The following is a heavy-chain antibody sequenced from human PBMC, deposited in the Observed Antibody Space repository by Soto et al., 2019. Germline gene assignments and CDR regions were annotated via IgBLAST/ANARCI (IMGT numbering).Heavy chain of an antibody. CDR3: AKDARYCSGGSCYPIYYYGMDV. J-gene: IGHJ6*02. Sequence: PGGSLRLSCAASGFTFSSYAMHWVRQAPGKGLEWVAVISYDGSNTYYADSVKGRFIISRDNSKNTLYLQMNSLRAEDTAVYYCAKDARYCSGGSCYPIYYYGMDVWGQGTTVTVSS. CDR2: ISYDGSNT. V-gene: IGHV3-30*04. D-gene: IGHD2-15*01. CDR1: GFTFSSYA.